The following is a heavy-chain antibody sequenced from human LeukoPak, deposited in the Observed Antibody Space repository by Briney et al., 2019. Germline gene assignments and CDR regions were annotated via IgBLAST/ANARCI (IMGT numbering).Heavy chain of an antibody. CDR1: GFTFSSYY. CDR3: VAYNWNYPDY. D-gene: IGHD1-20*01. Sequence: PGGSLRLSCAASGFTFSSYYMYWVRHAPEKGLVWVSRIKTDGSSTAYADSVKGRFTISRDNAKNTLYLQMNSLRAEDTAAYYCVAYNWNYPDYWGQGTLVTVSS. CDR2: IKTDGSST. J-gene: IGHJ4*02. V-gene: IGHV3-74*01.